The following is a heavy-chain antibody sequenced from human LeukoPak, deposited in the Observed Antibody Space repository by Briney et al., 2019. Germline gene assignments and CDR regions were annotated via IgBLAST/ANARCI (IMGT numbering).Heavy chain of an antibody. CDR2: VFHTGSR. J-gene: IGHJ3*02. V-gene: IGHV4-4*02. Sequence: SETLSLTCTVSGGSIIASDWWTWVRQAPGKGLEWVGEVFHTGSRNYSPSLKGRITISIDKYKSQFYLQLNSVTAADAAVYFCSRRNSLYDAFDIWGPGRLIAVSS. CDR3: SRRNSLYDAFDI. CDR1: GGSIIASDW.